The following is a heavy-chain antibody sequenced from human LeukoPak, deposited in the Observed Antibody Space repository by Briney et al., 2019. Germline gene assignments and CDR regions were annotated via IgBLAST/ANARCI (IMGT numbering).Heavy chain of an antibody. J-gene: IGHJ5*02. Sequence: ASVKVSCKASGYTFTSYGISWVRQAPGQGLEWMGCISAYNGNTNYAQKLQGRVTMTTDTSTSTAYMELRSLRSDDTAVYYCARDPTVIVVVGTNWFDPWGQGTLVTVSS. D-gene: IGHD3-22*01. V-gene: IGHV1-18*01. CDR2: ISAYNGNT. CDR3: ARDPTVIVVVGTNWFDP. CDR1: GYTFTSYG.